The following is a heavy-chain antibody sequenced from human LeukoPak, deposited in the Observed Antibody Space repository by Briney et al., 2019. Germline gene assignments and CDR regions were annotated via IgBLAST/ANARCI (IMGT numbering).Heavy chain of an antibody. CDR1: EFTFGCYA. V-gene: IGHV3-73*01. CDR3: TRQPGGYCSSASCPGLDY. J-gene: IGHJ4*02. CDR2: IRSKDNNYAT. Sequence: GGSLRLSCASSEFTFGCYAMIWVRQAPGKGLEWVGRIRSKDNNYATVYAASVKGRFTISRDDSKNTAHLQMNSLKTEDTAVYYCTRQPGGYCSSASCPGLDYWGQGTLVTVSS. D-gene: IGHD2-2*01.